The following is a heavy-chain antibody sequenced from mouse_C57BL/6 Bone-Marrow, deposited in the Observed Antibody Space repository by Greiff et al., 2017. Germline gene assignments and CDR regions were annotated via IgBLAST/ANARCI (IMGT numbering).Heavy chain of an antibody. Sequence: EVQVVESGGGLVQPKGSLKLSCAASGFSFNTYAMNWVRQAPGKGLEWVARIRSTSNNYATYYAESVKDRFTISKDDSKIILFLQMNNLKADDTAMYYCVSPNYYGSSYEFAYWGQGTLVTVSA. CDR3: VSPNYYGSSYEFAY. J-gene: IGHJ3*01. CDR2: IRSTSNNYAT. CDR1: GFSFNTYA. V-gene: IGHV10-1*01. D-gene: IGHD1-1*01.